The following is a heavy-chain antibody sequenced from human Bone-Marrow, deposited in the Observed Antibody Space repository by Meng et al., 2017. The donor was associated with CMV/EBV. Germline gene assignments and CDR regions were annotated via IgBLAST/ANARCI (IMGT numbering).Heavy chain of an antibody. J-gene: IGHJ6*02. Sequence: KISCKASGGTFSSYAISWVRQAPGQGLEWMGGIIPIFGTANYAQKFQGRVTITTDESTSTAYMELSSLRSEDTAVYYCAREGGFSVGGMDVWGQGTTVTVSS. CDR1: GGTFSSYA. CDR3: AREGGFSVGGMDV. D-gene: IGHD3-16*01. CDR2: IIPIFGTA. V-gene: IGHV1-69*05.